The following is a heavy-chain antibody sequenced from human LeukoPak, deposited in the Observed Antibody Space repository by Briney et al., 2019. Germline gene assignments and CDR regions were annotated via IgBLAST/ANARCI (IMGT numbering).Heavy chain of an antibody. Sequence: GGSLRLSCAASGFTFSSYSMNWVRQAPGKGLEWVSSISSSSSYIYYADSVKGRFTISRDNAKNSLYLQMNSLRAEDTAVYYCASGSGSYYPNWFDPWGRGTLVTVSS. D-gene: IGHD3-10*01. CDR2: ISSSSSYI. J-gene: IGHJ5*02. CDR3: ASGSGSYYPNWFDP. CDR1: GFTFSSYS. V-gene: IGHV3-21*01.